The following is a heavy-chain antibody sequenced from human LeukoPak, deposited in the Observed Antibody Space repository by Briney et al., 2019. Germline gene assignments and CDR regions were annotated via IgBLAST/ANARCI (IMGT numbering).Heavy chain of an antibody. J-gene: IGHJ4*02. V-gene: IGHV3-23*01. D-gene: IGHD6-19*01. CDR2: ISGSGGST. Sequence: AGGSLRLSCAASGFTFSSYAMSWVRQAPGKGLEWVSAISGSGGSTYYADSVEGRFTISRDNSKNTLYLQMNSLRAEDTAVYYCAKDRSVHSSGWPTPFDYWGQGTLVTVSS. CDR3: AKDRSVHSSGWPTPFDY. CDR1: GFTFSSYA.